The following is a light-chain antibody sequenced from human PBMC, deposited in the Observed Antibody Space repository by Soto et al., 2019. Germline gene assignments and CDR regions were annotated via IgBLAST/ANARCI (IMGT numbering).Light chain of an antibody. CDR2: DVT. Sequence: QSALSQPASVSGSPGQSITISCTGTSSDVGGYEYVSWYQHQPGKAPKLIIYDVTNRPSGVSNRFSGSKSGNTASLTISGIQTEDEADYYCGSITSISTSVFGTGTKGTVL. V-gene: IGLV2-14*01. CDR3: GSITSISTSV. J-gene: IGLJ1*01. CDR1: SSDVGGYEY.